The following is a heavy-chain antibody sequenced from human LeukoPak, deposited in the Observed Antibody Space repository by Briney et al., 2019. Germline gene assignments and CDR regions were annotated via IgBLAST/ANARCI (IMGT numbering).Heavy chain of an antibody. CDR3: ARDQMGELPYYYYYYMDV. V-gene: IGHV4-4*02. CDR1: GGSISSSNW. D-gene: IGHD1-26*01. CDR2: IYHSGST. Sequence: SETLSLTCAVSGGSISSSNWWSWVRQPPGKGLEWIGEIYHSGSTNYNPSLKSGVTISVDTSKNQFSLKLSSVTAADTAVYYCARDQMGELPYYYYYYMDVWGKGTTVTVSS. J-gene: IGHJ6*03.